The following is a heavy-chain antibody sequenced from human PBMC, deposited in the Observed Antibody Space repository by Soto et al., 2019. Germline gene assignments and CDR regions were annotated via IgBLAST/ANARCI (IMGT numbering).Heavy chain of an antibody. J-gene: IGHJ4*02. Sequence: SETLSLTCTVSGGSVSSGSYYWSWIRQPPGKGLEWIGYIYYSGSTNYNPSLKSRVTISVDTSKNQFSLKLSSVTAADTAVYYCARLYGSRGPFDYWGQGTLVTVSS. CDR1: GGSVSSGSYY. CDR2: IYYSGST. D-gene: IGHD6-13*01. V-gene: IGHV4-61*01. CDR3: ARLYGSRGPFDY.